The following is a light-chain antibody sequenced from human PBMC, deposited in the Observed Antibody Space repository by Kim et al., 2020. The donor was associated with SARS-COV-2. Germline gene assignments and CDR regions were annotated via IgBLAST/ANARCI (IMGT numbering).Light chain of an antibody. V-gene: IGLV1-44*01. CDR2: SNV. CDR1: SSNIGSNP. CDR3: AAWDDSLNGYWV. Sequence: QSVLTQPPSASGTPGQRVTISCSGSSSNIGSNPVNWYQQIPGSAPKLLIYSNVERPSGVPDRFSGSKSGTSASLAISGLQSEDEADYHCAAWDDSLNGYWVFGGGTNLTVL. J-gene: IGLJ3*02.